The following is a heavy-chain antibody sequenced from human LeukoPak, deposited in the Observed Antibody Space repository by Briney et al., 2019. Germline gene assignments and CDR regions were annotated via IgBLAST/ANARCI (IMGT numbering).Heavy chain of an antibody. CDR1: GFSFTSYA. J-gene: IGHJ6*02. CDR2: ISGSGGST. V-gene: IGHV3-23*01. Sequence: PGGSLRLSCAASGFSFTSYAMSWVRQAPGRGLEWVSAISGSGGSTYYADSVRGRFTISRDNSKNTLYLQMNSLRAEDTAVYYCARGTIPGIAAAATKPLYYYYGMDVWGQGTTVTVSS. CDR3: ARGTIPGIAAAATKPLYYYYGMDV. D-gene: IGHD6-13*01.